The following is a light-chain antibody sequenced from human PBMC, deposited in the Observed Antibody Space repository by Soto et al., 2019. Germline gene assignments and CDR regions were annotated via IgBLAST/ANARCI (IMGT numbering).Light chain of an antibody. Sequence: EIVLTQSPATLSSSPGERATLSCRASQSIDTYLAWYQQKPGQAPRLLIYDASDRATGIPARFSGSGSGTAFTLTISGLEPEDFALYYCQQRYNWPITFGGGTKVDIK. J-gene: IGKJ4*01. V-gene: IGKV3-11*01. CDR3: QQRYNWPIT. CDR2: DAS. CDR1: QSIDTY.